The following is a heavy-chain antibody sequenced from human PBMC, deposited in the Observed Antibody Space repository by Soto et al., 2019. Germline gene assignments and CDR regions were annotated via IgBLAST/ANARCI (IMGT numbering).Heavy chain of an antibody. V-gene: IGHV2-5*02. J-gene: IGHJ4*02. D-gene: IGHD3-16*01. Sequence: QITLKESGPTLVKPTQTLTLTCTFSGFSLTSRPVGVGWVRQPPGKALEWLAFIYWDDDKRYSPSLRSTLTVTKDTSKNQVVLTLTNMDPVDTATDCCAPRRNYEGSWNEGVFDSWGQGILVTVSS. CDR2: IYWDDDK. CDR1: GFSLTSRPVG. CDR3: APRRNYEGSWNEGVFDS.